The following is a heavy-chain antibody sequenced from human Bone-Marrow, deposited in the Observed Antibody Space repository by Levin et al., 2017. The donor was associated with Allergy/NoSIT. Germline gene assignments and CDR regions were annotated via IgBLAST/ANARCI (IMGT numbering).Heavy chain of an antibody. D-gene: IGHD1-14*01. CDR2: IKEDGSRD. J-gene: IGHJ4*02. CDR1: PGFSFSNNY. V-gene: IGHV3-7*01. CDR3: ARLKQGLVYDVADS. Sequence: AGGSLRLSCAASPGFSFSNNYMRWVRQAPGKGLEWVANIKEDGSRDYYADSVKGRFSISRDNAKESLYLQMDNLKVEDTAVYYCARLKQGLVYDVADSWGQGTLVTVSS.